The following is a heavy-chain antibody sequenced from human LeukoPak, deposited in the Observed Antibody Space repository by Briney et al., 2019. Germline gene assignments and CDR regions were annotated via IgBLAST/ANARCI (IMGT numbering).Heavy chain of an antibody. Sequence: ASVKVSCKASGYTFTSYGISWVRQAPGQGLEWMGWISANNGDTNYAQKLQGRVTMTTDTSTSTAYMELRSLRSDDTAVYYCAREGRTIAVAGTGAFDIWGQGTMVT. D-gene: IGHD6-19*01. CDR1: GYTFTSYG. V-gene: IGHV1-18*01. CDR3: AREGRTIAVAGTGAFDI. J-gene: IGHJ3*02. CDR2: ISANNGDT.